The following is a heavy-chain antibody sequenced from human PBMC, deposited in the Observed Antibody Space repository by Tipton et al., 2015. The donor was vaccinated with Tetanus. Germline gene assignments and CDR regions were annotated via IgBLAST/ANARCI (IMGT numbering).Heavy chain of an antibody. Sequence: LRLSCAVYGGSFSGYYWSWIRQPPGKGLEWIGEINHSGSTNYNPSLKSRVTISVDTSKNQFSLKLSSVTAADTAVYYCARKGRAVARGNFDYWGQGTLVTVSS. CDR1: GGSFSGYY. CDR3: ARKGRAVARGNFDY. V-gene: IGHV4-34*01. D-gene: IGHD6-19*01. J-gene: IGHJ4*02. CDR2: INHSGST.